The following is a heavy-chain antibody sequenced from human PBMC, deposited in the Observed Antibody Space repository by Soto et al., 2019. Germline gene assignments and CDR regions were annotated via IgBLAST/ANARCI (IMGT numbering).Heavy chain of an antibody. J-gene: IGHJ6*02. CDR2: ISAYNGNT. CDR3: ARDSGVPSSSWSIDYYGMDV. CDR1: GYTFTSYG. D-gene: IGHD6-13*01. Sequence: ASVKVSCKASGYTFTSYGISWVRQAPGQGLEWVAWISAYNGNTNYAQKLQGRVTMTTDTSTSTASMELRGLRSDDTAVYYCARDSGVPSSSWSIDYYGMDVWGQGTTVTVSS. V-gene: IGHV1-18*04.